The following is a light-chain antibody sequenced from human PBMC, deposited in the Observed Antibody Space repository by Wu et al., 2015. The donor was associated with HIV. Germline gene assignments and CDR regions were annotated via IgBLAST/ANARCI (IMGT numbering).Light chain of an antibody. Sequence: EIVLTQSPGTLSLSPGERATLSCRASQSVSSYLAWYQHKPGQTPRLLIYDASTRAPGVPARFSGSGAGTDFTLTIDSLEPEDFAVYYCQQRTTSIAFGQGTRLDLK. CDR2: DAS. CDR1: QSVSSY. CDR3: QQRTTSIA. J-gene: IGKJ5*01. V-gene: IGKV3-11*01.